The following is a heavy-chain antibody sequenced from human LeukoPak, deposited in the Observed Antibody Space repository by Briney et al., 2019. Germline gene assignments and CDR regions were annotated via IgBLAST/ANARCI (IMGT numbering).Heavy chain of an antibody. CDR1: GFTFSSYS. J-gene: IGHJ5*02. CDR2: ISSSSSTI. D-gene: IGHD3-9*01. Sequence: GGSLRLSCAASGFTFSSYSMNWARQAPGKGLEWVSYISSSSSTIYYADSVKGRFTISRDNAKNSLYLQMNSLRAEDTAVYYCARVRYFDWLLMGWFDPWGQGTLVTVSS. CDR3: ARVRYFDWLLMGWFDP. V-gene: IGHV3-48*01.